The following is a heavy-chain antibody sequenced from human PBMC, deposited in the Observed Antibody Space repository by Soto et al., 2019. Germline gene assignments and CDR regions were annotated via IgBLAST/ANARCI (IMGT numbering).Heavy chain of an antibody. D-gene: IGHD3-22*01. V-gene: IGHV3-15*07. J-gene: IGHJ4*01. CDR3: TTDSYSTIIIVRFDY. CDR2: IKSKTDGGTT. Sequence: GSPRLSCAAPGFTFTNAWINLGRQAPGKGVEGVGRIKSKTDGGTTDYAEPVKGRFAISRDDSNNMVYLQMNSLKIEDTAVYYCTTDSYSTIIIVRFDYWGHGTLVTVSS. CDR1: GFTFTNAW.